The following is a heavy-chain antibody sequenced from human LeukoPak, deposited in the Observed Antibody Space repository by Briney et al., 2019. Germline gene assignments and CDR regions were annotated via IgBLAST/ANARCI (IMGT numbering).Heavy chain of an antibody. D-gene: IGHD3-10*01. Sequence: GASVKVSCKASGYTFTGYYMHWVRQAPGQGLEWMGRINPNSGGTNYAQKFQGRVTMTRDTSISTAYMELSRLRSDDTAVYYCARGPYVLLWFGEAVYWGQGTLATVSS. CDR3: ARGPYVLLWFGEAVY. CDR2: INPNSGGT. V-gene: IGHV1-2*06. CDR1: GYTFTGYY. J-gene: IGHJ4*02.